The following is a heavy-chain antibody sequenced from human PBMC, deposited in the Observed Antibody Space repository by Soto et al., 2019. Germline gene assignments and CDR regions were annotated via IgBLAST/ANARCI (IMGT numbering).Heavy chain of an antibody. V-gene: IGHV1-18*01. Sequence: ASVKVSCKASGYTFTSYGISWVRQAPGQGLEWMGWISAYNGNTNYAQKLQGRATMTTDTSTSTAYMELRSLRSDDTAVYYCLTDYGDSRYYYGMDVWGQGTTVTVSS. CDR2: ISAYNGNT. D-gene: IGHD4-17*01. CDR3: LTDYGDSRYYYGMDV. J-gene: IGHJ6*02. CDR1: GYTFTSYG.